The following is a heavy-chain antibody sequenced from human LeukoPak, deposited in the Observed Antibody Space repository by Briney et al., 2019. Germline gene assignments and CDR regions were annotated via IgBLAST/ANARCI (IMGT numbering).Heavy chain of an antibody. CDR1: GFTFTSYW. Sequence: PGGSLRLSCAASGFTFTSYWMSWVRQAPGKGLEWVANIKEDGSEIYYVDSVKGRFTISRDNAKNSVYLQMNSLRVEDTAVYYCARHWAHLDGWGQGTLVTVSS. CDR3: ARHWAHLDG. D-gene: IGHD7-27*01. J-gene: IGHJ4*02. CDR2: IKEDGSEI. V-gene: IGHV3-7*01.